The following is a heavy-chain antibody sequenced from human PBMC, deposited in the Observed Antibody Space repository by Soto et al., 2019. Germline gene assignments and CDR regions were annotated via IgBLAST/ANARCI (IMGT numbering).Heavy chain of an antibody. V-gene: IGHV3-53*01. D-gene: IGHD6-19*01. CDR2: ISSDGGT. Sequence: GGSLRLSCAASAFTVRSNYMSWVRQAPGKGLEWDSAISSDGGTYYTDSVKGRFTISRDNFKNTLYLQMNSLTAEDTAVYYCARDVIAVAGSADYWGQGTLVTVSS. CDR3: ARDVIAVAGSADY. J-gene: IGHJ4*02. CDR1: AFTVRSNY.